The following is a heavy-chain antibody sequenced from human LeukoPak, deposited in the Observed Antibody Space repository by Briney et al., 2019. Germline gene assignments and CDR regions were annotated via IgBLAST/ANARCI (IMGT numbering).Heavy chain of an antibody. J-gene: IGHJ4*02. Sequence: ASVKVSCKASGYTFIRYGITWVRQAPGQGPEWMAWISPYNGNTKYAQKFQGRVTMTTDTSTSTAYMELRSLTSDDTAVYYCAREESIGSYQFLHDYWGQGTLVTVSS. V-gene: IGHV1-18*01. CDR1: GYTFIRYG. D-gene: IGHD1-26*01. CDR3: AREESIGSYQFLHDY. CDR2: ISPYNGNT.